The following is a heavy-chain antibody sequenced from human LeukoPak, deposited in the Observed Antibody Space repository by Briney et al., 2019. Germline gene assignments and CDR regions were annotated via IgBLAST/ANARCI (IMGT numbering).Heavy chain of an antibody. CDR1: GFTFSSYW. CDR3: ARRNIAAAGTDY. V-gene: IGHV3-7*03. Sequence: GGSLRLSCEASGFTFSSYWMSWVRQAPGKGLEWVANIKQDGSEKYYVDSVKGRFTISRDNAKNSLYLQMNSLRAEDTAVYYCARRNIAAAGTDYWGQGTLVTVPS. J-gene: IGHJ4*02. D-gene: IGHD6-13*01. CDR2: IKQDGSEK.